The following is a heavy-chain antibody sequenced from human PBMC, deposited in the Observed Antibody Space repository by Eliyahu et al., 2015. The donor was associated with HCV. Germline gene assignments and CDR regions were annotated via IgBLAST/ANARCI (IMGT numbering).Heavy chain of an antibody. CDR3: ARNSADSALDV. CDR1: GFXFSSYG. CDR2: IWYDGSNK. Sequence: QVQLVESGGGVVQPGMSLXLSCAASGFXFSSYGMHWVRQAPGKGLEWVAVIWYDGSNKYYGDSVKGRFTISRDNSKNTLYLQMNSLRAEDTTVYSCARNSADSALDVWGRGTTVTVSS. D-gene: IGHD2-21*01. J-gene: IGHJ6*02. V-gene: IGHV3-33*01.